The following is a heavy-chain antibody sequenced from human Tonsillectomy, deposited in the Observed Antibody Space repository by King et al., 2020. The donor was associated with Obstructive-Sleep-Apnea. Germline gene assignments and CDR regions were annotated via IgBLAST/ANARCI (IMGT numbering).Heavy chain of an antibody. J-gene: IGHJ4*02. V-gene: IGHV4-39*07. Sequence: QLQESGPGLVKPSETLSLTCTVSGGSISSSSYYWGWIRQPPGKGLEWIGSIYYSGSTYYNPSLKSRVTISVDTSKNQFSLKRSSVTAADTAVYYCARDPLDCSGGSCYLSSWDYWGQGTLVTVSS. CDR3: ARDPLDCSGGSCYLSSWDY. CDR1: GGSISSSSYY. CDR2: IYYSGST. D-gene: IGHD2-15*01.